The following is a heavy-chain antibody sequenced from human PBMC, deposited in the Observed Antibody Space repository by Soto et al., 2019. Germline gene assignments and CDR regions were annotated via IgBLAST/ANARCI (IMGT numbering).Heavy chain of an antibody. CDR2: ISYDGSSK. CDR3: AKDAIAAAGTETDV. V-gene: IGHV3-30*18. D-gene: IGHD6-13*01. J-gene: IGHJ6*04. Sequence: GGSLRLSCAASGFTFSSYGMHWVRQAPGKGLEWVAVISYDGSSKYYADSVKGRFTISRDNSKNTLYLQMNSLRAEDTAVYYCAKDAIAAAGTETDVWGKGTTVTVSS. CDR1: GFTFSSYG.